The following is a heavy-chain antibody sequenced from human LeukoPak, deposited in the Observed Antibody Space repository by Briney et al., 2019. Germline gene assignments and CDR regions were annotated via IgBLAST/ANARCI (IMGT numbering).Heavy chain of an antibody. J-gene: IGHJ4*02. Sequence: PGGSLRLSRAASGFTSSSYGMHWVRQAPGKGLEWVAFIRYDGSNKYYADSVKGRFTISRDNSKNTLYLQMNSLRAEDTAVYYCAKDFEQQLGEDYWGQGPWSPSPQ. V-gene: IGHV3-30*02. D-gene: IGHD6-13*01. CDR3: AKDFEQQLGEDY. CDR1: GFTSSSYG. CDR2: IRYDGSNK.